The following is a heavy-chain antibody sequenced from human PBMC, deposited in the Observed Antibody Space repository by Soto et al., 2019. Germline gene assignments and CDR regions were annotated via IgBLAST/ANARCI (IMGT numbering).Heavy chain of an antibody. CDR1: GGTFSSYA. V-gene: IGHV1-69*01. Sequence: QVQLVQSGAEVKKPGSSVKVSCKASGGTFSSYAISWVRQAPGQGLEWMGGIIPIFSTANYAQKFQGRVTITADESTSTASMELSSLRSEDTAVYYCARETMVRGSYYYGMDVWGQGTTVTVSS. D-gene: IGHD3-10*01. J-gene: IGHJ6*02. CDR3: ARETMVRGSYYYGMDV. CDR2: IIPIFSTA.